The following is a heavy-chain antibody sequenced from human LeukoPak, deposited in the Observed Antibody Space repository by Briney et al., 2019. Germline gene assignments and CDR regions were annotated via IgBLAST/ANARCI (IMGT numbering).Heavy chain of an antibody. CDR3: AGSPGGGSYDWFDP. CDR2: ISAYNGNT. D-gene: IGHD1-26*01. Sequence: GASVKVSCEASGYTFTSYGISWVRQAPGQGLEWMGWISAYNGNTNYAQKLQGRVTMTTDTSTSTAYMELRSLRSDDTAVYYCAGSPGGGSYDWFDPWGQGTLVTVSS. J-gene: IGHJ5*02. V-gene: IGHV1-18*01. CDR1: GYTFTSYG.